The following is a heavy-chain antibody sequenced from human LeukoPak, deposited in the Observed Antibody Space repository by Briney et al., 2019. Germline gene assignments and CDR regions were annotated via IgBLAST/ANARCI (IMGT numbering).Heavy chain of an antibody. CDR2: ISGSGGST. Sequence: PGGSLRLSCAASGFTFSIYAMSWVRQAPGKGLEWVSAISGSGGSTYYADSVKGRFTISRDNSKNTLYLQMNSLRAEDTAVYYCAKSHSGYSSGWYNYWGQGTLVTVSS. CDR1: GFTFSIYA. D-gene: IGHD6-19*01. V-gene: IGHV3-23*01. CDR3: AKSHSGYSSGWYNY. J-gene: IGHJ4*02.